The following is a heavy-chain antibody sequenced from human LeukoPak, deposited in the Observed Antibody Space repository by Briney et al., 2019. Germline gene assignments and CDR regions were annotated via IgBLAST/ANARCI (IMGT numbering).Heavy chain of an antibody. Sequence: GGTLRLSCAASGFTFANCAMSWVRQAPGMGLEWVSAISGSGVGTDYADSGNGRFTISRDNYKNTLYLQMNSRRAEDTAVYYCAKNGRDDHDKYFFDFWGKGPLVSVSS. D-gene: IGHD3-9*01. CDR2: ISGSGVGT. J-gene: IGHJ4*02. CDR1: GFTFANCA. V-gene: IGHV3-23*01. CDR3: AKNGRDDHDKYFFDF.